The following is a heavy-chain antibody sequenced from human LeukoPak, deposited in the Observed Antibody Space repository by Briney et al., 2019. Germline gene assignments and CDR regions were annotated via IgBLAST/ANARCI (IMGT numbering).Heavy chain of an antibody. CDR1: GGTFSSYA. J-gene: IGHJ5*02. Sequence: ASVKVSCKASGGTFSSYAISWVRRAPGQGLEWMGGIIPIFGTANYAQKFQGRVTITADESTSTAYMELSSLRSEDTAVYYCARGGAAADPANWFDPWGQGTMVTVSS. D-gene: IGHD6-13*01. CDR2: IIPIFGTA. CDR3: ARGGAAADPANWFDP. V-gene: IGHV1-69*13.